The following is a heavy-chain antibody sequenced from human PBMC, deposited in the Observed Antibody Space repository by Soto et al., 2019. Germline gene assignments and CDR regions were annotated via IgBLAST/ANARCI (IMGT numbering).Heavy chain of an antibody. Sequence: SETLSLTCTVSDGSISSGGYCWSWIRQHPGKGLEWIGYIYYSGSTYYNPSLKSRVTISVDTSKNQFSLKLSSVTAADTAVYYCARDTKLLWFGEHYYYYYMDVWGKGTTVTVSS. CDR1: DGSISSGGYC. J-gene: IGHJ6*03. CDR3: ARDTKLLWFGEHYYYYYMDV. CDR2: IYYSGST. D-gene: IGHD3-10*01. V-gene: IGHV4-31*03.